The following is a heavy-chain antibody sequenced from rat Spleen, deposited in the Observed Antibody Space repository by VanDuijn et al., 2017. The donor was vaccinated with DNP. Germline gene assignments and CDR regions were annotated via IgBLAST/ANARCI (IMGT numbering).Heavy chain of an antibody. CDR1: GFSLTNYG. CDR2: IWGHGST. CDR3: TRESLSYVMDA. J-gene: IGHJ4*01. V-gene: IGHV2S75*01. Sequence: QVQLKESGPVLVQASETLSLTCTVSGFSLTNYGVIWVRQSPGKGLEWMGIIWGHGSTDYNSALKSRLSINRDTSKSQVFLKMNSLQTDDTASYYCTRESLSYVMDAWCQGASVTVSS.